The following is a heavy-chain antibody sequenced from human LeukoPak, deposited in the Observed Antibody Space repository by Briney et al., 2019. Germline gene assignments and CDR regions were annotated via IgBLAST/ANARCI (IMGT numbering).Heavy chain of an antibody. J-gene: IGHJ3*02. CDR2: IKADGTAP. CDR3: ARDLGWFGELSDADALDI. CDR1: GSTFSNFW. D-gene: IGHD3-10*01. V-gene: IGHV3-74*01. Sequence: GGSLRLSCVASGSTFSNFWMHWVRQVPGKGLVWVARIKADGTAPTYADSVKGRCSISRDNARNTLYLQMNSLRVEDSAVYYCARDLGWFGELSDADALDIWGLGTMVTVSS.